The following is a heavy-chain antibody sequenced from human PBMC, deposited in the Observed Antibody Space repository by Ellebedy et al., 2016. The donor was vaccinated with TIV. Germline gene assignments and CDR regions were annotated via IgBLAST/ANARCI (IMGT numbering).Heavy chain of an antibody. D-gene: IGHD3-16*01. CDR3: ARRAGGGTYLDS. Sequence: GESLKISCAASGFTFDDYGMSWVRQAPGKGLEWVSGINWNGGSTGYADSVKGRFTISRDNAKHSLYLQINSLRAEDTTLYYCARRAGGGTYLDSWGQGTLVTVSS. CDR2: INWNGGST. J-gene: IGHJ4*02. V-gene: IGHV3-20*04. CDR1: GFTFDDYG.